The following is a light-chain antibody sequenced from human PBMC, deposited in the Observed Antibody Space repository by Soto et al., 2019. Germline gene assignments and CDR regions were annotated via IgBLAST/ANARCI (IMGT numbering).Light chain of an antibody. CDR1: QSVSSY. CDR2: DAS. V-gene: IGKV3-11*01. J-gene: IGKJ1*01. CDR3: QQRSNWPRT. Sequence: EVVLTQSPATLSLSPGERATLSCRASQSVSSYLAWYQQKPGQAPRLLIYDASNRATGIPARFSGSGSGTDFTLTISSLKPEDFAVYYCQQRSNWPRTFGQGTKVDI.